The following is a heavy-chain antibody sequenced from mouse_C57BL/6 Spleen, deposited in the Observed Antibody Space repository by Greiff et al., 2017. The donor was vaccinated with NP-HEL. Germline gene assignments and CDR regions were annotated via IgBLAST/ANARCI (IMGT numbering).Heavy chain of an antibody. J-gene: IGHJ1*03. Sequence: EVQLQQSGPGLVKPSQSLSLTCSVTGYSITSGYYWNWIRQFPGNKLEWMGYISYDGSNNYNPSLKNRISITRDTSKNQFFLKLNSVTTEDTATYYCARSTVVPWYFDVWGTGTTVTVSS. CDR2: ISYDGSN. V-gene: IGHV3-6*01. CDR3: ARSTVVPWYFDV. D-gene: IGHD1-1*01. CDR1: GYSITSGYY.